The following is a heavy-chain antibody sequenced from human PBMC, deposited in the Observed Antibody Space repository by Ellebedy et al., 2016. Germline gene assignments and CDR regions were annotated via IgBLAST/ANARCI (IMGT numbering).Heavy chain of an antibody. CDR3: AHGGAGSGTTSLFY. J-gene: IGHJ4*02. Sequence: GESLKISCRASGYNFNTYWIGWVRQMPGKGLEWMGLIYAGDSDPKYSPSFQGQVTFSVDRSINTAYLQWTSLKAADSATYYCAHGGAGSGTTSLFYWGQGTLVTVSS. D-gene: IGHD5-12*01. CDR2: IYAGDSDP. V-gene: IGHV5-51*01. CDR1: GYNFNTYW.